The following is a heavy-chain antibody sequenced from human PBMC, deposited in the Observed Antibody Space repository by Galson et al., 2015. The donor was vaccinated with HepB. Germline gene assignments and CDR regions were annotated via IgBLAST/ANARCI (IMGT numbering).Heavy chain of an antibody. D-gene: IGHD3-10*01. CDR1: GASVNSGNVY. V-gene: IGHV4-31*03. Sequence: TLSLTCTVSGASVNSGNVYWSWIRQHPEKGLEWIGYIYYSGFTKSNPSLKSRVSVSMDTSKNQFSLRLSSVTAADTAVYYCAISKVTSGSFGWFGPWGQGTLVTVSS. CDR2: IYYSGFT. CDR3: AISKVTSGSFGWFGP. J-gene: IGHJ5*02.